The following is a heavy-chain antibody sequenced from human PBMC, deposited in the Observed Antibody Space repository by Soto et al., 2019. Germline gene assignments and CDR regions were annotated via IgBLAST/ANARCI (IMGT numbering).Heavy chain of an antibody. CDR3: ARDYYDFWSGLNYYYGMDV. CDR2: ISYDGSNK. CDR1: GFTFSSSA. J-gene: IGHJ6*02. V-gene: IGHV3-30-3*01. D-gene: IGHD3-3*01. Sequence: GSLRLSCAASGFTFSSSAMHWVRQAPGKGLEWVAVISYDGSNKYYADSVKCRFTISRDNSKNTLYLQMNSLRAEDTAVYYCARDYYDFWSGLNYYYGMDVWGQGTTVTVSS.